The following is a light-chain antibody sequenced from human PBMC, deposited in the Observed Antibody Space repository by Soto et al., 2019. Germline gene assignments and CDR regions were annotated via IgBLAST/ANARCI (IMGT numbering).Light chain of an antibody. V-gene: IGKV3-11*01. CDR3: QQRSNWWT. CDR2: GAS. J-gene: IGKJ1*01. Sequence: EIVMTQSPATLSVSKGERATLSCRASQSVSSNLAWYQQKPGQAPRLLIYGASTRATGIPARFSGSGSGTDFTLTISSLEPEDIAVYYCQQRSNWWTFCQGTKVDIK. CDR1: QSVSSN.